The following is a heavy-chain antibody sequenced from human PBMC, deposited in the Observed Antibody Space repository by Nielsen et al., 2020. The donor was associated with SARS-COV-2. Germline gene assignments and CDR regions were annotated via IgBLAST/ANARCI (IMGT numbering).Heavy chain of an antibody. V-gene: IGHV3-23*01. CDR2: ISGSGDYT. Sequence: GGSLRLSCAASGFTFSSYSMSWVRQPPEKGLEWVSGISGSGDYTYYGDSVKGRFTISRDNSKNTLYLQMNILRAEDTAVYYCAKLSGGNSLSGMDVWGQGTTVTVSS. J-gene: IGHJ6*02. D-gene: IGHD4-23*01. CDR1: GFTFSSYS. CDR3: AKLSGGNSLSGMDV.